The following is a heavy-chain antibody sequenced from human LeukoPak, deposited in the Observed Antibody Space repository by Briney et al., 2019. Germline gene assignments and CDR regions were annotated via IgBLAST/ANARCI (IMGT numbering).Heavy chain of an antibody. Sequence: TGGSLRLSCAASGFTVSTNYMSWVRQAPGKGLEWVSVIYSGGNTYYADSVEGRFTISRDNSKNTLYLQMNSLRTEDTAVYYCARGRMSSGWHCHWFDPWGQGTLVTVSS. CDR2: IYSGGNT. J-gene: IGHJ5*02. V-gene: IGHV3-53*01. CDR1: GFTVSTNY. CDR3: ARGRMSSGWHCHWFDP. D-gene: IGHD6-19*01.